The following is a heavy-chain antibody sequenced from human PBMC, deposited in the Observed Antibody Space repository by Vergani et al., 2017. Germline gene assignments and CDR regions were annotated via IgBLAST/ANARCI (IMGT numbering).Heavy chain of an antibody. V-gene: IGHV3-30-3*01. D-gene: IGHD3-22*01. CDR3: ARDYDSSGFFPDY. J-gene: IGHJ4*02. Sequence: QVQLAESGGGVVQPGRSLRLPCAASGFIFSSYAMHWVRQAPGKGLEWVSVISYDGSNKYYADSVKGRFTISRDNSKNTLFLQMNSLRPEDTAVYYCARDYDSSGFFPDYWGQGTLVTVSS. CDR1: GFIFSSYA. CDR2: ISYDGSNK.